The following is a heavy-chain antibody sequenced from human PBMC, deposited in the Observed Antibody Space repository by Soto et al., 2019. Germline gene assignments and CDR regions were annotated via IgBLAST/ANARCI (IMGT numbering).Heavy chain of an antibody. CDR2: ISGSGDFT. CDR3: AKTQNYFLYF. D-gene: IGHD1-7*01. J-gene: IGHJ4*02. CDR1: GFTFSNSA. V-gene: IGHV3-23*01. Sequence: GGSLGLSCAASGFTFSNSAMSWVRQAPGKGLEWVSVISGSGDFTFYGDSVKGRFTIYRDNSKNTLYLQMNTFRAEDTAVYFCAKTQNYFLYFWGQGTLVTVSS.